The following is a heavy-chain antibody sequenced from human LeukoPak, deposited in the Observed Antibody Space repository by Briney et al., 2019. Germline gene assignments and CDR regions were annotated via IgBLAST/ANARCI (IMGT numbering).Heavy chain of an antibody. V-gene: IGHV3-30-3*01. J-gene: IGHJ4*02. CDR3: ARDIIVGAINVDY. CDR2: ISYDGSNK. CDR1: GFTFSSYA. D-gene: IGHD1-26*01. Sequence: PGGSLRLSCAASGFTFSSYAMHWVRQAPGKGLEWVAVISYDGSNKYYADSVKGRFTISRDNSKNTLYLQMNSLRAEDTAVYYCARDIIVGAINVDYWGQGTLVTVSS.